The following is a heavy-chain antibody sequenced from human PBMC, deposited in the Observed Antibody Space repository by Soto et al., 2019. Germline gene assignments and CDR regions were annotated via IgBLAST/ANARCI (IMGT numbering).Heavy chain of an antibody. CDR2: ISNSGATP. V-gene: IGHV3-23*01. CDR3: AKNQWGNVFDI. J-gene: IGHJ3*02. CDR1: GFAFSTYD. Sequence: VQLLESGGGLVQPGGSLRLSCAASGFAFSTYDMTWVRQAPGKGLEWVSTISNSGATPYYADSVRGRFTMSRDNSKNTLHLQMNSLRAEDTALYYCAKNQWGNVFDIWGQGTMLTVSS. D-gene: IGHD3-16*01.